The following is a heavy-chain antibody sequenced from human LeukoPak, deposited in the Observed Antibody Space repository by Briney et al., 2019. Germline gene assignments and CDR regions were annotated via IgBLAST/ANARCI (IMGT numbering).Heavy chain of an antibody. CDR3: AKLVGDPLGGY. V-gene: IGHV3-23*01. CDR2: ISESSGST. D-gene: IGHD2-8*02. J-gene: IGHJ4*02. CDR1: EFTFSNFV. Sequence: PGGSLRLSCEASEFTFSNFVMSWVRQAPGKGLEWVSSISESSGSTFYADSVKGRFTISRDNSKNTLYLQMSSLRGEDTALYYCAKLVGDPLGGYWGQGTPVTVSS.